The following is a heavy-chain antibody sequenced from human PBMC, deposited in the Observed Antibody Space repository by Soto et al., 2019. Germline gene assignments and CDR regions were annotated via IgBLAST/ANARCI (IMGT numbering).Heavy chain of an antibody. D-gene: IGHD6-13*01. Sequence: QVQLVESGGGVVQPGRSLRLSCAASGFTFSSYAMHWVRQAPGKGLEWVAVISYDGSNKYYADSVKGRFTISRDNSKNTLYLQMNSLRAEDTAVYYCARGLAAIAAAGPGSFWGQGTLVTVSS. J-gene: IGHJ4*02. CDR1: GFTFSSYA. CDR2: ISYDGSNK. V-gene: IGHV3-30-3*01. CDR3: ARGLAAIAAAGPGSF.